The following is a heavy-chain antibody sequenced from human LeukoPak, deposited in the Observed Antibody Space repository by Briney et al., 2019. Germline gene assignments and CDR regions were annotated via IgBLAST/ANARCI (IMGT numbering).Heavy chain of an antibody. Sequence: PSETLSLTCTVSGGSISSGGYYWSWIRQLPGKGLEWIGYIYYSGSTYYNPSLKSRVTISVDTSKNQFSLKLSSVTAADTAVYYCARVRVLLWFGDFDYWGQGTLVTVSS. J-gene: IGHJ4*02. D-gene: IGHD3-10*01. CDR1: GGSISSGGYY. CDR3: ARVRVLLWFGDFDY. V-gene: IGHV4-31*03. CDR2: IYYSGST.